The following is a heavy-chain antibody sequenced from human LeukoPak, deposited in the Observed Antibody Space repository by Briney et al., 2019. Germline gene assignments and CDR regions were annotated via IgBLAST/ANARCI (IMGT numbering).Heavy chain of an antibody. Sequence: GGSLRLSCAASGFTFSSYSMNWVRQAPGKGLEWASSISSSSSYIYYADSVKGRFTISRDNAKNSLYLQMNSLRAEDTAVYYCARDRVLAAAGGFDYWGQGTLVTVSS. CDR1: GFTFSSYS. CDR3: ARDRVLAAAGGFDY. V-gene: IGHV3-21*01. D-gene: IGHD6-13*01. J-gene: IGHJ4*02. CDR2: ISSSSSYI.